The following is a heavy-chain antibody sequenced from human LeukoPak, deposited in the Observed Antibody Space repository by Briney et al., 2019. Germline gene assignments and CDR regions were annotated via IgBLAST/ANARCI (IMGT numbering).Heavy chain of an antibody. Sequence: PPGGSLRLSCVASGFTFSSYGMHWVRQAPGKGLEWVAVMPYDGSNKYYADSVKGRFTISRDNSKNTLYLQMNSLRADDTAAYYCAKDYSSGWRSFDYWDQGTLVSVSS. J-gene: IGHJ4*02. CDR3: AKDYSSGWRSFDY. V-gene: IGHV3-30*18. CDR2: MPYDGSNK. CDR1: GFTFSSYG. D-gene: IGHD6-19*01.